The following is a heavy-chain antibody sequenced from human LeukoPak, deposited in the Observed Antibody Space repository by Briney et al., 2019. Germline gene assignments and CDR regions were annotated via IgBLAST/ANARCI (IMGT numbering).Heavy chain of an antibody. V-gene: IGHV1-2*02. J-gene: IGHJ4*02. CDR3: ARESTGSYFN. CDR1: GYTFTVYY. Sequence: GASVTVSCKASGYTFTVYYMHWVRQAPGQGLEWMGWISPNSGGTNYAQKFQGRVTMTRDTSISTAYMELSRLRSDDTAVYYCARESTGSYFNWGQGTLVTVSS. D-gene: IGHD1-26*01. CDR2: ISPNSGGT.